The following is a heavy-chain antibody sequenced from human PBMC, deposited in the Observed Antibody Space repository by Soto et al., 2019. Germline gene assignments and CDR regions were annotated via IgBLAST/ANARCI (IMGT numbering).Heavy chain of an antibody. D-gene: IGHD1-1*01. CDR1: GGFVSSGSYY. CDR3: ARVERGTATTIVDAFEI. CDR2: ISHSGGT. Sequence: QVQLQQWGAGLLKPSETLSITCAVYGGFVSSGSYYWSWIRQPPGKGLEWIGEISHSGGTHFNPSPKRRCTISVDTSKNQFSLKMSAVTAADTALYYCARVERGTATTIVDAFEIWGPGTMVTVSS. J-gene: IGHJ3*02. V-gene: IGHV4-34*01.